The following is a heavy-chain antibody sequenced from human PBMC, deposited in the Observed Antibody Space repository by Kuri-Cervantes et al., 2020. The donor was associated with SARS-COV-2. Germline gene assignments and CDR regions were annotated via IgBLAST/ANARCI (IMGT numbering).Heavy chain of an antibody. CDR2: ISSSGNNM. CDR3: AKDRAYSRSKVSGYYYYMDV. J-gene: IGHJ6*03. Sequence: GGSLRLSCAASGFTFNAYCMGWIRQAPGKGLEWVSYISSSGNNMYYADSVKGRFTISRDNSKNTLYLQMNSLRAEDTAVYYCAKDRAYSRSKVSGYYYYMDVWGKGTTVTVSS. V-gene: IGHV3-11*01. CDR1: GFTFNAYC. D-gene: IGHD6-6*01.